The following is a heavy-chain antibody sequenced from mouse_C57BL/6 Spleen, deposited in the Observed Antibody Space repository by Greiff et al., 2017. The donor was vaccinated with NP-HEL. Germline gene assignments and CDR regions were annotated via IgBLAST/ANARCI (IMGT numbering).Heavy chain of an antibody. CDR1: GFTFSSYA. CDR3: AREQGYSNYGFAY. D-gene: IGHD2-5*01. CDR2: ISDGGSYT. J-gene: IGHJ3*01. V-gene: IGHV5-4*01. Sequence: EVKLVESGGGLVKPGGSLKLSCAASGFTFSSYAMSWVRQTPEKRLEWVATISDGGSYTYYPDNVKGRFTISRDNAKNNLYLQMSHLKSEDTAMYYCAREQGYSNYGFAYWGQGTLVTVSA.